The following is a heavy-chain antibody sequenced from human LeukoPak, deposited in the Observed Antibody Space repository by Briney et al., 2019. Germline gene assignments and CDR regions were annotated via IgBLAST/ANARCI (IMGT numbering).Heavy chain of an antibody. Sequence: GGSLRLSCTASGFTFSSYGMHWVRQAPGKGLEWVAVIWYDGTNKYYADSVQGRFTISRDNSKNTLYLQMNSLRAEDTAVYYCARNKDDNGYNPLHIRGQGTMVTVSS. D-gene: IGHD5-24*01. CDR2: IWYDGTNK. CDR1: GFTFSSYG. V-gene: IGHV3-33*01. CDR3: ARNKDDNGYNPLHI. J-gene: IGHJ3*01.